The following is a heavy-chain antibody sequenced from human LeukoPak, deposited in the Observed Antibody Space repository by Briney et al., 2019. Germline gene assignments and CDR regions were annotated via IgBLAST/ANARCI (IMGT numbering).Heavy chain of an antibody. CDR1: GFTFSSYS. Sequence: PGGSLRLSCAASGFTFSSYSMNWVGQPPGKGLEGVSSISSSSSYIYYADSVKGRFTISRDNAKNSLYLQMNSLRAEDTAVYYCARDCSGGSCYSAFDIWGQGTMVTVSS. D-gene: IGHD2-15*01. CDR3: ARDCSGGSCYSAFDI. CDR2: ISSSSSYI. J-gene: IGHJ3*02. V-gene: IGHV3-21*01.